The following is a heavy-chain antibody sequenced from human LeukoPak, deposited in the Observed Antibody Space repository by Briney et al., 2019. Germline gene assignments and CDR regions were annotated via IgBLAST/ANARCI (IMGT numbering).Heavy chain of an antibody. V-gene: IGHV1-18*01. Sequence: AASVTVSFKASGYTFNSYGISWVRQAPGQGLEWMGWISAYNGNTNYAQKLQGSVTITTDTSTSTAYMELRSLRSDDTAVYYCARDGAAASLKRLSRPNDWFDPGGQGTRVTVSS. CDR2: ISAYNGNT. J-gene: IGHJ5*02. CDR3: ARDGAAASLKRLSRPNDWFDP. CDR1: GYTFNSYG. D-gene: IGHD3-16*02.